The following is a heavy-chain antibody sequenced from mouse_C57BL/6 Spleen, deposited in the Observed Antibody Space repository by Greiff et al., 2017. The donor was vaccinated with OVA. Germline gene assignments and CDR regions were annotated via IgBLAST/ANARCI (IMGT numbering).Heavy chain of an antibody. V-gene: IGHV1-74*01. Sequence: VQLQQPGAELVKPGASVKVSCKASGYTFTSYWMHWVKQRPGQGLEWIGRIHPSDSDTNYNQKFKGKATLTVDKSSSTACMQLSSLTSEDSAVYYCAILYDGYPWFAYWGQGTLVTVSA. J-gene: IGHJ3*01. CDR3: AILYDGYPWFAY. D-gene: IGHD2-3*01. CDR1: GYTFTSYW. CDR2: IHPSDSDT.